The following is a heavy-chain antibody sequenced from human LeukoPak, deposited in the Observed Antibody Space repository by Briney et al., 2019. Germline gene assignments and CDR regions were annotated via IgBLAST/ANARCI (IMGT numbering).Heavy chain of an antibody. D-gene: IGHD2-2*01. Sequence: GGSLRLSCAASGFTFSSYGTHWVRQAPGKGLEWVAVISYDGSNKYYADSVKGRFAISRDNSKNTLYLQMNSLRAEDTAVYYCAKDSMEGYCSSTSCSYFDSWGQGTLGTASS. CDR1: GFTFSSYG. V-gene: IGHV3-30*18. CDR2: ISYDGSNK. CDR3: AKDSMEGYCSSTSCSYFDS. J-gene: IGHJ4*02.